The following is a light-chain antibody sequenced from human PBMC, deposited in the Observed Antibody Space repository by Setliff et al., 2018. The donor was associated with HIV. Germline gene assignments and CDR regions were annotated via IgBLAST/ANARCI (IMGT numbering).Light chain of an antibody. J-gene: IGLJ1*01. V-gene: IGLV2-8*01. Sequence: QSALTQPPSASGSPGQSVTISCTGTSSDVGGYNYVSWYQQHPGKAPKLMIYEVSKRPSGAPDRFSGSKSGNTASLTVSGLQAEDEADYYCSSYTSSIPLYVFGPGTKVTVL. CDR2: EVS. CDR1: SSDVGGYNY. CDR3: SSYTSSIPLYV.